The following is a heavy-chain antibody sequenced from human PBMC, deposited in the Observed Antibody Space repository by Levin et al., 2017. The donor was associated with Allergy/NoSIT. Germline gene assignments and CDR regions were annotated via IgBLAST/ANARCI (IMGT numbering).Heavy chain of an antibody. D-gene: IGHD3-22*01. V-gene: IGHV1-2*02. J-gene: IGHJ5*02. Sequence: ASVKVSCKASGYTFTGYYMHWVRQAPGQGLEWMGWINPNSGGTNYAQKFQGRVTMTRDTSISTAYMELSRLRSDDTAVYYCARDPPYYDSPSSWFDPWGQGTLVTVSS. CDR1: GYTFTGYY. CDR2: INPNSGGT. CDR3: ARDPPYYDSPSSWFDP.